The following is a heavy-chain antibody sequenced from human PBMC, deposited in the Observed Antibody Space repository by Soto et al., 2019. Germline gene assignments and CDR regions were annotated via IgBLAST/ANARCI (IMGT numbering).Heavy chain of an antibody. J-gene: IGHJ4*02. Sequence: PSETLSLTCTVSGGSISSGDYYWSWIRQPPGKGLEWIGYIYYSGSTYYNPSPKSRVTISVDTSKNQFSLKLSSVTAADTAVYYCARSGYSYGYYYFDYWGQGTLVTVSS. CDR1: GGSISSGDYY. CDR3: ARSGYSYGYYYFDY. V-gene: IGHV4-30-4*01. D-gene: IGHD5-18*01. CDR2: IYYSGST.